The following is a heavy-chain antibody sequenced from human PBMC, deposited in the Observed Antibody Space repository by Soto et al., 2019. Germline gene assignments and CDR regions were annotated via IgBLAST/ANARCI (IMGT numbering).Heavy chain of an antibody. V-gene: IGHV3-23*01. Sequence: EVQLLESGGTLIQPGGSLRLSCAASGFSFPSFALNWVRQAPGKGLEWVAAISGRGGNTYYTDSVRGRFTISRDNSKNTLYLEMDSLRAEDTALYYCAKDSLHSDFWSGPSNWFDPWGQGTLVTVSS. D-gene: IGHD3-3*01. CDR1: GFSFPSFA. CDR2: ISGRGGNT. J-gene: IGHJ5*02. CDR3: AKDSLHSDFWSGPSNWFDP.